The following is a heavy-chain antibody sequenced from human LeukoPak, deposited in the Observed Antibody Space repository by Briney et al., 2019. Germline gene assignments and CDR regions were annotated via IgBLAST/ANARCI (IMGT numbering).Heavy chain of an antibody. CDR1: GFTVSSNY. Sequence: GGSLRLSCAASGFTVSSNYMSWVRQAPGKGLEWVSVIYSGGSTYYADSVKGRFTISRDNSKNTLYLQMSSLRAEDTAVYYCARDQSYDFWSDYYYYMDVWGKGTTVTVSS. V-gene: IGHV3-53*05. D-gene: IGHD3-3*01. J-gene: IGHJ6*03. CDR3: ARDQSYDFWSDYYYYMDV. CDR2: IYSGGST.